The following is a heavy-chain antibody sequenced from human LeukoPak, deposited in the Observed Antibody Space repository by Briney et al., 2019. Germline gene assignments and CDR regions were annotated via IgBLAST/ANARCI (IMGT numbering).Heavy chain of an antibody. CDR1: SVSFSGYY. J-gene: IGHJ6*03. CDR2: INHSGST. Sequence: SETLSLTCAIYSVSFSGYYWSWIRQPPGKGLEWIGEINHSGSTNYNPSLKSRVTISVDTSKNQFSLKLSSVTAADTAVYYCARVNREWLRFSYYYYYMDVWGKGTTVTVSS. D-gene: IGHD5-12*01. V-gene: IGHV4-34*01. CDR3: ARVNREWLRFSYYYYYMDV.